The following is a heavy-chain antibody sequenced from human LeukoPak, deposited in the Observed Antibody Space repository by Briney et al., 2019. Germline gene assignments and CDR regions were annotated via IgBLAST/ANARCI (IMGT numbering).Heavy chain of an antibody. J-gene: IGHJ4*02. CDR1: GGSISSYY. V-gene: IGHV4-59*01. Sequence: SETLSLTCTASGGSISSYYWSWIRQPPGKGLEWIGYIYYSGTTNYNPSLKSRVTISVDTSKNQFSLKLSSVTAADTAVYYCARDGLSGFADYWGQGTLVTVSS. CDR2: IYYSGTT. CDR3: ARDGLSGFADY. D-gene: IGHD3-22*01.